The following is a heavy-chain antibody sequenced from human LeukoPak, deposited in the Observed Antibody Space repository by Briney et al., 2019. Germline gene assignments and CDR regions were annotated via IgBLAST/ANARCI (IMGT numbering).Heavy chain of an antibody. CDR1: GYSFTTYW. J-gene: IGHJ3*02. CDR2: IYPGDSDT. CDR3: AGKQLWYAFDI. Sequence: GESLQISCKGSGYSFTTYWIGWVRQMPGKGLEWMGIIYPGDSDTKYSPSFQGQVTISADKSISTAYLQWSSLKASDTAMYYCAGKQLWYAFDIWGQGTMVTVSS. V-gene: IGHV5-51*01. D-gene: IGHD5-18*01.